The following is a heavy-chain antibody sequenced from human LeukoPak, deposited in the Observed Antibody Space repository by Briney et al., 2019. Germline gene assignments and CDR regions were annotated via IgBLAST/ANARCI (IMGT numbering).Heavy chain of an antibody. Sequence: GGSLRLSCATSEFTFSSYWMRWLRQAPGKGLEWVANIKQDGSEEYYVDSVKGRFTISRDNAKNSLYLRMNSLRAEDTAVYHCARISSTTGVAWGGYLDFWGQGTLVAVSS. CDR1: EFTFSSYW. J-gene: IGHJ4*02. CDR2: IKQDGSEE. D-gene: IGHD2-8*01. V-gene: IGHV3-7*03. CDR3: ARISSTTGVAWGGYLDF.